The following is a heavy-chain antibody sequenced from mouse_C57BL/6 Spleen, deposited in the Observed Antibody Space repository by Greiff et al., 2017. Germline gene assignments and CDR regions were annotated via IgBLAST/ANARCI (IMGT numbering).Heavy chain of an antibody. V-gene: IGHV1-69*01. Sequence: QVQLQQPGAELVMPGASVKLSCKASGYTFTSYWMHWVKQRPGQGLEWIGEIDPSDSYTNYNQKFKGKSTLTVDKSSSTAYMQLSSLTSEDSAVYYCARRSWAFDYWGQGTTLTVSS. CDR3: ARRSWAFDY. D-gene: IGHD4-1*01. CDR1: GYTFTSYW. J-gene: IGHJ2*01. CDR2: IDPSDSYT.